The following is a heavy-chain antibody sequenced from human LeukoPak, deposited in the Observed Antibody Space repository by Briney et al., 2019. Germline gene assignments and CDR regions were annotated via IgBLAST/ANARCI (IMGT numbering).Heavy chain of an antibody. J-gene: IGHJ4*02. Sequence: SETLSLTCTVSGVSISSSEWWIWVRQPPGQGLEWIGEIHRAGRTRYNPSLKSRVTISMDYSKNQFSLKLTSVTAADTAIYYCGKTDIYFNPIDYWGPGSLVTVSS. CDR3: GKTDIYFNPIDY. D-gene: IGHD3-9*01. V-gene: IGHV4-4*02. CDR2: IHRAGRT. CDR1: GVSISSSEW.